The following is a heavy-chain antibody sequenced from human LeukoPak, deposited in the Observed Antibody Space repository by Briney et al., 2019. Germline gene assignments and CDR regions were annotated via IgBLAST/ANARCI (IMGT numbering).Heavy chain of an antibody. CDR2: IIPIFGTA. V-gene: IGHV1-69*05. CDR3: ASNFAGSGSLF. J-gene: IGHJ4*02. CDR1: GGTFSSYA. Sequence: ASVKVSCKASGGTFSSYAISWVRQAPGQGLEWMGGIIPIFGTANYAQKFQGRVTITTDESTSTAYMELSSLRSEDTAVYYCASNFAGSGSLFWGQGTLVAVSS. D-gene: IGHD3-10*01.